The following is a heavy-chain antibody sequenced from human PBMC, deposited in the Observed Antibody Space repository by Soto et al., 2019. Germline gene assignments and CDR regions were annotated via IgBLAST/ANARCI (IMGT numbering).Heavy chain of an antibody. Sequence: GGSLRLSCAASGFTFSSYSMNWVRQAPGKGLEWVSYISSSSSTIYYADSVKGRFTISRDNAKNSLYLQMNSLRAEDTAVFYCTTNRPGYSYGAHGFDYWGQGTLVTVSS. D-gene: IGHD5-18*01. CDR3: TTNRPGYSYGAHGFDY. V-gene: IGHV3-48*01. CDR2: ISSSSSTI. CDR1: GFTFSSYS. J-gene: IGHJ4*02.